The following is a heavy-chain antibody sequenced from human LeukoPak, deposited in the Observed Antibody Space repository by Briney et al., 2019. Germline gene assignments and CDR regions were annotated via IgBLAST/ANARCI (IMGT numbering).Heavy chain of an antibody. V-gene: IGHV1-2*02. CDR2: INPNGGGT. CDR1: GYTFTGYY. J-gene: IGHJ3*02. D-gene: IGHD5-18*01. CDR3: ARTEGYSYGNLVDDI. Sequence: GASVKVSCKASGYTFTGYYMHWVRQAPGQGLEWMGWINPNGGGTNYAQKLQGRVTMTTDTSTSTAYMELRSLRSDDTAVYYCARTEGYSYGNLVDDIWGQGTMVTVSS.